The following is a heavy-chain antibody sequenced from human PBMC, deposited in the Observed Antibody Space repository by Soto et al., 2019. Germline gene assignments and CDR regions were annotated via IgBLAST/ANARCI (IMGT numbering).Heavy chain of an antibody. V-gene: IGHV1-69*06. CDR2: IIPIFGTA. CDR3: ARDFEYSSSLPNGGAFDI. CDR1: GGTFSSYA. J-gene: IGHJ3*02. D-gene: IGHD6-6*01. Sequence: QVQLVQSGAEVKKPGASVKVSCKASGGTFSSYAISWVRQAPGQGLEWMGGIIPIFGTANYAQKFQGRVTITADKSTSTAYMELSSLRSEDTAVYYCARDFEYSSSLPNGGAFDIWGQGTMVTVSS.